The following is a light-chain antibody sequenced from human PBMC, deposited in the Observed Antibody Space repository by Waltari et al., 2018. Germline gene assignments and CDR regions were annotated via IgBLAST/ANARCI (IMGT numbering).Light chain of an antibody. CDR3: QQYGSSPFT. CDR1: QSVSSSY. V-gene: IGKV3-20*01. CDR2: GAS. J-gene: IGKJ3*01. Sequence: RASQSVSSSYLAWYQQKPGQAPRLLIYGASIRATGIPDRFSGSWAGADFTLTISRLEPEDFAVYYCQQYGSSPFTFGPGTKVDI.